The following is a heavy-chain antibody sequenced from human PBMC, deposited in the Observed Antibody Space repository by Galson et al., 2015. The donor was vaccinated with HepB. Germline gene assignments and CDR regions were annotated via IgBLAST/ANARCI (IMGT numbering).Heavy chain of an antibody. J-gene: IGHJ3*02. Sequence: SLRLSCAASGFTFRSYAMHWVRQAPGKGLEWVAVTSDDGDNDYYADSVKGRFTISRDNSNNAVYLQMKSLRPEDTAVYYCARKSDWGIEAFDIWGQGTMVSVSS. CDR1: GFTFRSYA. CDR2: TSDDGDND. V-gene: IGHV3-30*03. CDR3: ARKSDWGIEAFDI. D-gene: IGHD3-16*01.